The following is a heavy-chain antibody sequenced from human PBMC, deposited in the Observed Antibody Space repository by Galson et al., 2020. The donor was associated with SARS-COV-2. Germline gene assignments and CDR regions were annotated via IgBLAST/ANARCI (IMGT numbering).Heavy chain of an antibody. Sequence: GGSLRLSCATSGFTFQNYAMGWVRQAPGKGLEWVSLIGAGDDTYYGDSVEGRFTISRDNLRNTLFLQMNSLRVDDTAVYYCAKEAGTGWATDYFQHWGKGTLVTVSS. CDR3: AKEAGTGWATDYFQH. CDR2: IGAGDDT. J-gene: IGHJ1*01. CDR1: GFTFQNYA. V-gene: IGHV3-23*02. D-gene: IGHD6-19*01.